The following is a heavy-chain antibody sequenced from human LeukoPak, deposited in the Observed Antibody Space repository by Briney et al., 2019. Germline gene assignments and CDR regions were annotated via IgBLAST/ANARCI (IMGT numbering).Heavy chain of an antibody. Sequence: PGGSLRLSCAASGFTFSNYRMNWVRQAPGKGLEYVSGIRSDGDSTYYANSVKGRFTISRDNSKSTLYLEMGSLRAEDMAVYYCARDSSITNYYYGMDVWGQGTTVTVSS. CDR2: IRSDGDST. CDR3: ARDSSITNYYYGMDV. J-gene: IGHJ6*02. CDR1: GFTFSNYR. V-gene: IGHV3-64*01. D-gene: IGHD2-2*01.